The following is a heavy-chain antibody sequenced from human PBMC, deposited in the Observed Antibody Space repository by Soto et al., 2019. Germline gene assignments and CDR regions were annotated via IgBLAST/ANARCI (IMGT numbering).Heavy chain of an antibody. CDR3: ARGRIVASIHDAFEI. Sequence: QGQLLQSGDEVKTPGASVRVSCRASGYPFTSYGISWVRQAPGQGLEWVAWISAYNGKRDTAQKFQDGVTMTLDTSTDTAHMDLGDLTSADTAVYYCARGRIVASIHDAFEIWGQGTKVTVSS. J-gene: IGHJ3*02. CDR2: ISAYNGKR. CDR1: GYPFTSYG. D-gene: IGHD5-12*01. V-gene: IGHV1-18*01.